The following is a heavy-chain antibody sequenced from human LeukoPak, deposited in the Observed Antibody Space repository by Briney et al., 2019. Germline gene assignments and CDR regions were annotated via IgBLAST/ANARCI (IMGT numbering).Heavy chain of an antibody. CDR1: GFTFSSYG. V-gene: IGHV3-33*01. CDR2: IWYDGSNK. CDR3: ARDESDEGWFDP. J-gene: IGHJ5*02. D-gene: IGHD2-21*02. Sequence: GRSLRLSCAASGFTFSSYGMHWVRQAPGKGLEWVAVIWYDGSNKYYADSVKGRFTISRDNSKNTLYLQMSSLRAEDTAVYYRARDESDEGWFDPWGQGTLVTVSS.